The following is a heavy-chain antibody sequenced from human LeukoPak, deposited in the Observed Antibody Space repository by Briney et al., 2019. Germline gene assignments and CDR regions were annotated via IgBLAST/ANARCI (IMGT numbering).Heavy chain of an antibody. Sequence: GGSLRLSCAASGFTFSNAWMSWVRQAPGKGLEWVGRIKSKTDGGTTDYAAPVKGRFTISRDDSKNTLYLQMNNLKTEDTAVYYCTTGFGPPGGFDYWGQGTLVTVSS. V-gene: IGHV3-15*01. CDR2: IKSKTDGGTT. J-gene: IGHJ4*02. CDR3: TTGFGPPGGFDY. D-gene: IGHD3-10*01. CDR1: GFTFSNAW.